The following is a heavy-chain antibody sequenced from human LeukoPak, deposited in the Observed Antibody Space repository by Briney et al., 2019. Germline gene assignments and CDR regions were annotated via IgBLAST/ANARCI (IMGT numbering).Heavy chain of an antibody. CDR3: AKDREYSSSWYLFDY. J-gene: IGHJ4*02. Sequence: GGSLRLSCAASGFTFSSYAMSWVRQAPGKGLEWVSDISGTGGSTYYADSVKGRFTISRDNSKNTLYLQMNSLRAEDTAVYYCAKDREYSSSWYLFDYWGQGALVTVSS. V-gene: IGHV3-23*01. D-gene: IGHD6-13*01. CDR1: GFTFSSYA. CDR2: ISGTGGST.